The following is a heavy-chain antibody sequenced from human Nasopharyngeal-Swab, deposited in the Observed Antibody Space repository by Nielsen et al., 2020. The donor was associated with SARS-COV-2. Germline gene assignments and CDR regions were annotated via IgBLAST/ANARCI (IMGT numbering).Heavy chain of an antibody. V-gene: IGHV3-49*01. CDR1: GFNFGDYA. CDR3: ARSVGSFYGQGAFDI. CDR2: IRSKTYGGAP. D-gene: IGHD1-26*01. Sequence: GSLRLSCTTSGFNFGDYAMSWFRQAPGKGLEWVGFIRSKTYGGAPEYAASVKGRFTISRDGAESIAYLQMNSLETEDTGVYYCARSVGSFYGQGAFDIWGQGTMVTVSS. J-gene: IGHJ3*02.